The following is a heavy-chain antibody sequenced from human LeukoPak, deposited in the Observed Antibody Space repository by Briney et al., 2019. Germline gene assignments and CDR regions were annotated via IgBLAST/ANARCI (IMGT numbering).Heavy chain of an antibody. V-gene: IGHV1-18*01. D-gene: IGHD3-3*01. CDR3: ARDASYDFWSGYWLSDYYGMDV. CDR1: GYTFTSYG. J-gene: IGHJ6*02. Sequence: ASVKVSCKASGYTFTSYGISWVRQAPGQGLEWMGWISAYNGNTNYAQKLQGRVTMTTDTSTSTAYMELRSLRSDDTAVYYCARDASYDFWSGYWLSDYYGMDVWGQGTTVTVSS. CDR2: ISAYNGNT.